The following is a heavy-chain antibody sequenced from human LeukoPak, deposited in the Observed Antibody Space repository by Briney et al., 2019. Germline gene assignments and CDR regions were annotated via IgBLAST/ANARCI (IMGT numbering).Heavy chain of an antibody. D-gene: IGHD5-18*01. V-gene: IGHV5-51*01. J-gene: IGHJ5*02. CDR3: ARHPYSYGLGWFDP. CDR1: GHSFTNYW. CDR2: IYPGDSDT. Sequence: GESLKISCKGSGHSFTNYWIGWVRQMPGKGLEWMGIIYPGDSDTRYSPSFQGQVTISADKSISTAYLQWSSLKASDTAMYYCARHPYSYGLGWFDPWGQGTLVTVSS.